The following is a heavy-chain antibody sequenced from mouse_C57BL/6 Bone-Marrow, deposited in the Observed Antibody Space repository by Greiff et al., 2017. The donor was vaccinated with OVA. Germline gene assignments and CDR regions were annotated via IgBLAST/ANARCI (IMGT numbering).Heavy chain of an antibody. CDR1: GYTFTSYW. V-gene: IGHV1-55*01. D-gene: IGHD2-4*01. Sequence: QVQLQQPGAELVKPGASVKMSCKASGYTFTSYWITWVKQRPGQGLEWIGDIYPGIGSTKDNEKFKSKATLTVDTSSSTAYMQISSLTSEDSAVYYCARDYDYDSGGFAYWGQGTLVTVSA. J-gene: IGHJ3*01. CDR2: IYPGIGST. CDR3: ARDYDYDSGGFAY.